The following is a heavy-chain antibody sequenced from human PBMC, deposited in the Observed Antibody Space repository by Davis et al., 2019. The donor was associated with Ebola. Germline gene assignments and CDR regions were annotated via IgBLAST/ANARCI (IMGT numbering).Heavy chain of an antibody. V-gene: IGHV3-48*01. CDR2: ISSSGSTI. D-gene: IGHD7-27*01. CDR3: ARGLMKLGPFGY. CDR1: GFTFSDYA. Sequence: GESLKISCAASGFTFSDYAMTWVRQAPGKGLEWVSYISSSGSTIYYADSVKGRFTISRDNSKNTLYLQMNSLRAEDTAVYYCARGLMKLGPFGYWGQGTLVTVSS. J-gene: IGHJ4*02.